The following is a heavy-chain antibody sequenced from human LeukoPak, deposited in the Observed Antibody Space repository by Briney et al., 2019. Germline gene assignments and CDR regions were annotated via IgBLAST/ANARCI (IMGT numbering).Heavy chain of an antibody. CDR2: ISNSGSTI. D-gene: IGHD6-13*01. CDR1: GFTFSDYY. J-gene: IGHJ3*02. Sequence: GGSLRLSCAASGFTFSDYYMSWIRQAPGKGLEWVSYISNSGSTIYYADSVKGRFAISRDSAKNSLFLQMNGLRAEDTAVYYCAKDPRSYSSSWYGAFDIWGQGTMVTVSS. CDR3: AKDPRSYSSSWYGAFDI. V-gene: IGHV3-11*01.